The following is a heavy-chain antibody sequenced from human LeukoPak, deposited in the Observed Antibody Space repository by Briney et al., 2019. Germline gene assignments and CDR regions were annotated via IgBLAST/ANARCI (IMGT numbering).Heavy chain of an antibody. D-gene: IGHD3-22*01. V-gene: IGHV1-24*01. CDR1: GYTFTSYG. Sequence: ASVKVSCKASGYTFTSYGISWVRQAPGKGLEWMGGFDPEDGETIYAQKFQGRVTMTEDTSTDTAYMELSSLRSEDTAVYYCATDSSGYSVNFDYWGQGTLVTVSS. CDR3: ATDSSGYSVNFDY. CDR2: FDPEDGET. J-gene: IGHJ4*02.